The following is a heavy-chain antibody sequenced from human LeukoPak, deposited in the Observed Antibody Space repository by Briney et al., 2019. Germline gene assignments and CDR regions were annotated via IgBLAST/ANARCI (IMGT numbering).Heavy chain of an antibody. Sequence: SETLSLTCTVSGGSISSYYWSWIRQPPGKGLEWIGYIYYSGRTNYNPSLKSRVTISVDTSKNQFSLKLSSVTAADTAVYYCARYLAAAGTKNAFDIWGQGTMVTVSS. V-gene: IGHV4-59*01. J-gene: IGHJ3*02. CDR2: IYYSGRT. CDR1: GGSISSYY. D-gene: IGHD6-13*01. CDR3: ARYLAAAGTKNAFDI.